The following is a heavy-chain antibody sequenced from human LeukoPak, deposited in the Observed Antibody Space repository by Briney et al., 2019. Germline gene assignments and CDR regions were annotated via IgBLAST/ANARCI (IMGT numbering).Heavy chain of an antibody. CDR3: AKVDNWKYGHHDY. Sequence: GGSLRLSCAVSGFTVSGNYMSWVRQAPGKGLEWVSLIYSGGTTYYADSVKGRFTISRDNSKNTLYLQMNSLRAEDTAVYYCAKVDNWKYGHHDYWGQGTLVTVSS. J-gene: IGHJ4*02. CDR1: GFTVSGNY. V-gene: IGHV3-53*01. CDR2: IYSGGTT. D-gene: IGHD1-1*01.